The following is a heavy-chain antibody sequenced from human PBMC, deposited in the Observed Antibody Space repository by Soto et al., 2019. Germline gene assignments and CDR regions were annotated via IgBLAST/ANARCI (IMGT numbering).Heavy chain of an antibody. Sequence: QVLLQESGPGLVKPSGTLALTCAVSGGSISSSNWWSWVRQPPGRGLEWIGEIYHSGSTNYNPSLKSRVTISVDKSKNQFSLKLSSVTAADTAVYYCARDYMVRGVMHWFDPWGQGTLVTVSS. D-gene: IGHD3-10*01. CDR1: GGSISSSNW. CDR2: IYHSGST. V-gene: IGHV4-4*02. J-gene: IGHJ5*02. CDR3: ARDYMVRGVMHWFDP.